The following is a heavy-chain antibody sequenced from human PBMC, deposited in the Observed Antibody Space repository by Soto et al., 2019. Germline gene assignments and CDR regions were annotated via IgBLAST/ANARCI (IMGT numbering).Heavy chain of an antibody. CDR1: GYTFIDYY. CDR2: INSNNGDT. V-gene: IGHV1-2*02. CDR3: ARGKTY. Sequence: ASVKVSCKASGYTFIDYYIHWVRQAPGQGPERMRWINSNNGDTNYAPKFQGRGTMTRDTSISTAYMELSRLRYDDADVYYCARGKTYWGQGTLVTVYS. J-gene: IGHJ4*02.